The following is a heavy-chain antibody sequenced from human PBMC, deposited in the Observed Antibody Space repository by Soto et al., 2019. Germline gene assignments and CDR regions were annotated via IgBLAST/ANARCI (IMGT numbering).Heavy chain of an antibody. Sequence: GESLKISCKGSGYSFALYWIGWVRQMPGKDLEWMGIIYPSDSDVRYSPSFQGQVTMSADKSISTVYLQWNSLKASDTAMYYCARIIADGYFDLWGRGTLVTVSS. V-gene: IGHV5-51*01. CDR3: ARIIADGYFDL. CDR1: GYSFALYW. D-gene: IGHD3-16*02. J-gene: IGHJ2*01. CDR2: IYPSDSDV.